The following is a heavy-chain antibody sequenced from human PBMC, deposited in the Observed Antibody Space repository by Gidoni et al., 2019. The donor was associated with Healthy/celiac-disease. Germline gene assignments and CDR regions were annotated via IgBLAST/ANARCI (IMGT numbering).Heavy chain of an antibody. V-gene: IGHV3-48*03. CDR1: GFTFSSYE. J-gene: IGHJ4*02. CDR2: ISSSGSTI. CDR3: ARKHIVVVTAFDY. D-gene: IGHD2-21*02. Sequence: EVQLVESGGGLVQPGGSLRLSCAASGFTFSSYEMNWVRQAPGKGLEWVSYISSSGSTIYYADSVKGRFTISRDNAKNSLYLQMNSLRAEDTAVYYCARKHIVVVTAFDYWGQGTLVTVSS.